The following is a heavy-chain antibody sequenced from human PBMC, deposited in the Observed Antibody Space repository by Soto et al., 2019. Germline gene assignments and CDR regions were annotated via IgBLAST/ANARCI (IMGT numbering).Heavy chain of an antibody. D-gene: IGHD4-17*01. CDR1: GYTFTDYY. V-gene: IGHV1-2*04. CDR3: AAALRYGDYGY. J-gene: IGHJ4*02. Sequence: GASVRVSCKASGYTFTDYYMHRVRQAPGQGLAWMGWINPNSGGTNYAQKFQGWITMTRDTSISTAYMELSRLTSDDTAVYYCAAALRYGDYGYWGQGTLVTVSS. CDR2: INPNSGGT.